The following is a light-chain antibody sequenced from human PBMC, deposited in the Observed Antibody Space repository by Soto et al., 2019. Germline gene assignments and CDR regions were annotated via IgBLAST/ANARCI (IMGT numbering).Light chain of an antibody. CDR3: QQFGNYPLT. V-gene: IGKV3-20*01. J-gene: IGKJ4*01. CDR1: QNVRNNF. Sequence: EIVLTHSPGTLSLSPCERATLSSSASQNVRNNFLAWYQQKPGQAPRFLIYSASTRATGIPDRFSGGGSGTDFTLTISRLEPEDFAVYYCQQFGNYPLTFGGGTKVDIK. CDR2: SAS.